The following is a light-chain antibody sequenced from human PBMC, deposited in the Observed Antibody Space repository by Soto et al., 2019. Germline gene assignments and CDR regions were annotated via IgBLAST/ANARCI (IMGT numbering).Light chain of an antibody. J-gene: IGKJ2*01. CDR1: QRVSSS. V-gene: IGKV3D-15*01. CDR3: QNYNQWPPVYT. CDR2: DAS. Sequence: EIVMTQSPDIMSGSPGERSTLSCRASQRVSSSLSWYQQKPGQAPRLLSYDASTRATGIPARFSGSGSGTAVTLTISRLQSEDFSLYCCQNYNQWPPVYTFGQGTKLDIK.